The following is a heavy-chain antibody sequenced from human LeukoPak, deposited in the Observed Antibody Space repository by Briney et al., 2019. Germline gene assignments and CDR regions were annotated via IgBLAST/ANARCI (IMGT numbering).Heavy chain of an antibody. J-gene: IGHJ4*02. D-gene: IGHD7-27*01. Sequence: GGSLRLSCAASGFSFSSYGIHWVRQAPGKGLEWVALISYDGTNKYYIDSVKGRFTISRDNSKNTLYLQINSLRAEDTAVYYCARDLNWGGRWGQGTLVTVSS. CDR2: ISYDGTNK. CDR3: ARDLNWGGR. CDR1: GFSFSSYG. V-gene: IGHV3-30*03.